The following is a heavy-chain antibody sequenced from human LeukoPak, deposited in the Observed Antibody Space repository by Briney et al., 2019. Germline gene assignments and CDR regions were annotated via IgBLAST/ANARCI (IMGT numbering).Heavy chain of an antibody. D-gene: IGHD3-10*01. Sequence: PSETLSLTCTVSGGSISSYYWSWIRQPPGKGLEWIGYIYTSGSTNYNPSLKSRVTISVDTSKNQFSLKLSSVTAADTAVYYCARSRQDLDYYASGSYYWFDPWGQGTLVTVSS. V-gene: IGHV4-4*09. J-gene: IGHJ5*02. CDR3: ARSRQDLDYYASGSYYWFDP. CDR2: IYTSGST. CDR1: GGSISSYY.